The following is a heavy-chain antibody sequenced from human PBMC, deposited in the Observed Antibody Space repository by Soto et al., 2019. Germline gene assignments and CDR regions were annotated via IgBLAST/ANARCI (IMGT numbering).Heavy chain of an antibody. CDR2: INPNSGGT. CDR3: ARELLYFDWLLSSYGMDV. D-gene: IGHD3-9*01. Sequence: ASVKVSCKASGYTFTGYYMHWVRQAPGQGLEWMGWINPNSGGTNYAQKFQGWVTMTRDTSISTAYMELSRLRSDDTAVYYCARELLYFDWLLSSYGMDVWGQGTTVTVSS. V-gene: IGHV1-2*04. CDR1: GYTFTGYY. J-gene: IGHJ6*02.